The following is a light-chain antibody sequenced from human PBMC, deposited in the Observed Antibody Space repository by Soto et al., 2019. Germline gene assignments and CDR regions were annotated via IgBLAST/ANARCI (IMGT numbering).Light chain of an antibody. V-gene: IGKV3-15*01. CDR1: QSVTSN. J-gene: IGKJ1*01. Sequence: EIVMTQSPATLSVSPGEGATLSCRASQSVTSNLAWYQQKPGQAPRLLISGASTRATGIPARFSGSGSETEFTLTISSLQSEDFAVYYCHQHGGSPETFGQGTKVDIK. CDR2: GAS. CDR3: HQHGGSPET.